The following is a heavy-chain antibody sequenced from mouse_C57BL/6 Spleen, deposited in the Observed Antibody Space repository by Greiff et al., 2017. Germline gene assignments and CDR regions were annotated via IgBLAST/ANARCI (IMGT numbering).Heavy chain of an antibody. D-gene: IGHD2-2*01. CDR3: ARYGYDYAMDY. J-gene: IGHJ4*01. CDR2: IYPGSGST. V-gene: IGHV1-55*01. Sequence: QVQLQQPGAELVKPGASVKMSCKASGYTFTSYWITWVKQRPGQGLEWIGDIYPGSGSTNYNEKFKSKATLTGDTSSSTAYMQLRSLTSEDSAVYYCARYGYDYAMDYRGQGTSGTVSS. CDR1: GYTFTSYW.